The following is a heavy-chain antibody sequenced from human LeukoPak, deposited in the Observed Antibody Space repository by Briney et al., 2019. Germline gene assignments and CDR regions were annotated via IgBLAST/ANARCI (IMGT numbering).Heavy chain of an antibody. CDR3: AKDGDGYNPPFDY. Sequence: GGSLRLSCAASGFTFDDYTMHWVRQAPGKGLEWVSLISWDGGSTYYADSVKGRFTISRDNSKNSLYLQMNSLRTEDTALYYCAKDGDGYNPPFDYWGQGTLVTVSS. V-gene: IGHV3-43*01. J-gene: IGHJ4*02. CDR2: ISWDGGST. CDR1: GFTFDDYT. D-gene: IGHD5-24*01.